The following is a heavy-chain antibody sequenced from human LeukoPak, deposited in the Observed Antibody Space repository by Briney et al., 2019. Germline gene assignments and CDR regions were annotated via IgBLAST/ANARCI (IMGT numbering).Heavy chain of an antibody. Sequence: PGGSLRLSCAASGLTFSSYWMNWVRQAPGKGLKWVANIKRDGNEKNYVDSVKGRFSSSRDNAKNSLYLQMDSLRAEDTAVYYCAKEGAYPIITYDSWGQGALVTVSS. J-gene: IGHJ5*01. CDR1: GLTFSSYW. CDR2: IKRDGNEK. D-gene: IGHD3-10*01. V-gene: IGHV3-7*01. CDR3: AKEGAYPIITYDS.